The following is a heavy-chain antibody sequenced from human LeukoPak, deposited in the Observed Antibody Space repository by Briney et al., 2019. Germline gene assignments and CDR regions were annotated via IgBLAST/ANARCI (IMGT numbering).Heavy chain of an antibody. D-gene: IGHD3-9*01. J-gene: IGHJ4*02. CDR3: AKWGDYDILTGYYDSDY. CDR2: IVGSGGST. CDR1: GFTFSNYA. Sequence: GGSLRLSCAASGFTFSNYAMSWVRQAPGKGLEWVSAIVGSGGSTYYADSVKGRFTISRDNPKNTLYPQMNSLRAEDTAVYYCAKWGDYDILTGYYDSDYWGQGTLVTVSS. V-gene: IGHV3-23*01.